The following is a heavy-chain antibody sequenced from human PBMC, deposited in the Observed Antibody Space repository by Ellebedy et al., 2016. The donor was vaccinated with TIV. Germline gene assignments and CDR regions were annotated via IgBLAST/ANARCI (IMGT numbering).Heavy chain of an antibody. Sequence: PGGSLRLSCAASGFTFSSYGMNWVRQAPGKGLEWVSYISNSDTIYYADSVRGRFTISRDKAKKSVYLQMNSLRVEDTAIYYCARDAMLWIFDSWGQGTLVTVSS. CDR1: GFTFSSYG. J-gene: IGHJ4*02. CDR3: ARDAMLWIFDS. CDR2: ISNSDTI. V-gene: IGHV3-48*01. D-gene: IGHD2-2*01.